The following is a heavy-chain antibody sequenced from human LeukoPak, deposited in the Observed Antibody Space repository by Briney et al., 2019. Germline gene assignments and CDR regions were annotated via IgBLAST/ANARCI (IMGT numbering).Heavy chain of an antibody. CDR2: IRGDGNYM. D-gene: IGHD2-8*02. J-gene: IGHJ4*02. V-gene: IGHV3-7*01. Sequence: GGSLRLSCAASGFNFGDFWMSWVRQAPGRGLQWLANIRGDGNYMYYVDSVKGRFTISRDIARDSLYLQMNSLRAEDTAVYYCARLFGGVTTFDYWGQGALVTVSS. CDR3: ARLFGGVTTFDY. CDR1: GFNFGDFW.